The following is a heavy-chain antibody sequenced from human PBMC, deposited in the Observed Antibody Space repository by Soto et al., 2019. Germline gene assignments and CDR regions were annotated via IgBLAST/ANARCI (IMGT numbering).Heavy chain of an antibody. J-gene: IGHJ6*02. CDR1: GGTFSSYT. CDR2: IIPILGIA. D-gene: IGHD3-10*01. Sequence: QVQLVQSGAEVKKPGSSVKVSCKASGGTFSSYTISWVRQAPGQGLEWMGRIIPILGIANYAQKFQGRVPXTADKSTSTAYMELSSLRSEDTAVYYCASLMSSGYYYGMDVWGQGTTVTVSS. CDR3: ASLMSSGYYYGMDV. V-gene: IGHV1-69*02.